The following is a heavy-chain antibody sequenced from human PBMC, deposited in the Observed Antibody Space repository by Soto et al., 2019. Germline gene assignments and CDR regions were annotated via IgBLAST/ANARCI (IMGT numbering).Heavy chain of an antibody. D-gene: IGHD2-21*01. V-gene: IGHV4-38-2*02. J-gene: IGHJ4*02. CDR3: ARDSDLWFYFDY. CDR1: GYSISSGYY. CDR2: IYHSGTT. Sequence: PSETLSLTCAVSGYSISSGYYWGWIRQPPGKGLEWIGSIYHSGTTYYNPSFKSRVTMSVDTSKNQFSLKLNSVTAADTAVYYCARDSDLWFYFDYWGQGTLVTVSS.